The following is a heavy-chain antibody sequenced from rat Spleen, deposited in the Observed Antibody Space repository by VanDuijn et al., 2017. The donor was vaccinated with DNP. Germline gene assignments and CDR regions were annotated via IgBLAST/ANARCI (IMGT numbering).Heavy chain of an antibody. D-gene: IGHD1-7*01. V-gene: IGHV5S10*01. CDR3: ATSSYFGYDYGFAY. Sequence: EVQLVESGGGLVQPGNSLKLSCAASGFTFSDYAMAWVRQSPKKGLEWVATIIYDGSSTYYRDSVRGRFTISRDYARSTLYLQMASLRSEDTATYYCATSSYFGYDYGFAYWGQGTLVTVSS. CDR2: IIYDGSST. CDR1: GFTFSDYA. J-gene: IGHJ3*01.